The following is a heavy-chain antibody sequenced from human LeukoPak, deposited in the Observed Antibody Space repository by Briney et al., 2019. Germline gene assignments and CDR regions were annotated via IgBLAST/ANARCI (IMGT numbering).Heavy chain of an antibody. CDR1: GFTFSDHY. J-gene: IGHJ4*02. CDR3: AQFAKGG. CDR2: IKHKAHSYTT. D-gene: IGHD2-21*01. V-gene: IGHV3-72*01. Sequence: GGSLRLSCAASGFTFSDHYMDWVRQAPGRGRGWVGRIKHKAHSYTTEYAASVKGRFTISRDDSKSSLYLQMNSLKIEDTAVYYCAQFAKGGWGQGTLVTVSS.